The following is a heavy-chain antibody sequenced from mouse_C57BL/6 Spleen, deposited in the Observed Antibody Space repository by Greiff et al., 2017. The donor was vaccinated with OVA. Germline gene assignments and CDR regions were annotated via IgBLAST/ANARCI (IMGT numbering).Heavy chain of an antibody. CDR1: GYTFTSYW. V-gene: IGHV1-64*01. CDR3: ARGGRSRDYAMDY. CDR2: IHPNSGST. J-gene: IGHJ4*01. D-gene: IGHD1-1*01. Sequence: QVQLQQPGAELVKPGASVKLSCKASGYTFTSYWMHWVKQRPGQGLEWIGMIHPNSGSTNYNEKFKSKATLTVDKSSSTAYMQLSSLTSEDSAVDYCARGGRSRDYAMDYWGQGTSVTVSS.